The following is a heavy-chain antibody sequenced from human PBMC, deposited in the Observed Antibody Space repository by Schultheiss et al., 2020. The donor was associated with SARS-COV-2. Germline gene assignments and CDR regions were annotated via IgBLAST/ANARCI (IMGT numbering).Heavy chain of an antibody. CDR3: ATQIQLDLYYNYYGMDV. V-gene: IGHV3-21*01. Sequence: GGSLRLSCAASGFTFSSYAMSWVRQAPGKGLEWVSSISSNGFYTFYADSVKGRFSMSRDNVKNALYLQLNSLRAEDTAVYYCATQIQLDLYYNYYGMDVWGQGTTVTVSS. CDR1: GFTFSSYA. CDR2: ISSNGFYT. J-gene: IGHJ6*02. D-gene: IGHD1-1*01.